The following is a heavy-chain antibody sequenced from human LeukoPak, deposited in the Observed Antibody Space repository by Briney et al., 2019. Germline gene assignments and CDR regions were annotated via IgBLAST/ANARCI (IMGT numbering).Heavy chain of an antibody. Sequence: GGSLRLSCAASGFTFSSYAMSWVRQAPGKGLEWVALISYDGSNKYYGDSVKGRFTISRDNSKNTLSLQMNSLRAEDTAVYYCAKGLRGSGTFYDVFDFWGQGTMVTVSS. J-gene: IGHJ3*01. CDR1: GFTFSSYA. D-gene: IGHD3-10*01. V-gene: IGHV3-30*18. CDR2: ISYDGSNK. CDR3: AKGLRGSGTFYDVFDF.